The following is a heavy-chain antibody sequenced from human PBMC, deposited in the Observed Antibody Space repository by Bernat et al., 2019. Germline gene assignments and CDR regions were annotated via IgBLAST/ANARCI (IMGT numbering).Heavy chain of an antibody. CDR3: ARREDHHASGSSAFDY. CDR1: GFTFSSYA. J-gene: IGHJ4*02. V-gene: IGHV3-23*04. CDR2: ISTSGGST. Sequence: EVRLVESGGSLLQPGGSLRLSCAASGFTFSSYAMSWVRQAQGKGLEWVSSISTSGGSTYYADSVKGRFTISRDNSKNTLFLQMNSLRAEDTAVYHCARREDHHASGSSAFDYWGQGTLVTVSA. D-gene: IGHD3-10*01.